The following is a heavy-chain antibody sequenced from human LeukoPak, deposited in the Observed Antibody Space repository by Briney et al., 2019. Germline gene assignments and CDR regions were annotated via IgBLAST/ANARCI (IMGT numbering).Heavy chain of an antibody. CDR2: INPNSGGT. CDR3: ARVRYCSSTSCYIDEYFQH. CDR1: GYTFTGYY. Sequence: GASVKVSCKASGYTFTGYYMHWVRQAPGQGLDWMGRINPNSGGTNYAQKFQGRVTMTRDTSISTAYMELSRLRSDDTAVYYCARVRYCSSTSCYIDEYFQHWGQGTLVTVSS. J-gene: IGHJ1*01. D-gene: IGHD2-2*01. V-gene: IGHV1-2*06.